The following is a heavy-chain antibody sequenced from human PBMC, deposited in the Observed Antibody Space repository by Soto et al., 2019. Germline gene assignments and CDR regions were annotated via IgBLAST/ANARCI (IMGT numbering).Heavy chain of an antibody. CDR1: GGSFSGYY. Sequence: SETLSLTCAVYGGSFSGYYWSWIRQPPGKGLEWIGEINHSGSTNYNPSLKSRVTISVDTSKNQFSLKLSSVTAADTAVYYCARGQLSSEQQLIIPLDYWGQGTLVTVSS. V-gene: IGHV4-34*01. CDR2: INHSGST. D-gene: IGHD6-13*01. CDR3: ARGQLSSEQQLIIPLDY. J-gene: IGHJ4*02.